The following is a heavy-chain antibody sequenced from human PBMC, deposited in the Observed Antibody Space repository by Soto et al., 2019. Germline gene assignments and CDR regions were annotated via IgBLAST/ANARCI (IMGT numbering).Heavy chain of an antibody. CDR3: ARDATRSGTTAFDI. J-gene: IGHJ3*02. V-gene: IGHV4-4*02. Sequence: HVQLQESGPRLVKPSGTLSLTCAVSGGSLTSTNWWSWVRQPPGKGLEWIGEIYHSGNINYNPSLRSRITISVDKSKNQFSLKLSSVTAADTAVYYCARDATRSGTTAFDIWGQGTMVTVSS. CDR1: GGSLTSTNW. D-gene: IGHD1-7*01. CDR2: IYHSGNI.